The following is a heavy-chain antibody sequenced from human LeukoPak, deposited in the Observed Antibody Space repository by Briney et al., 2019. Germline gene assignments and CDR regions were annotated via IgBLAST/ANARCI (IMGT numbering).Heavy chain of an antibody. Sequence: PGGSLRLSCAASGFTFSSYAMTWVRQAPGKGLEWVSSISGSGGSTYHADSVKGRFTISRDNSKNTVYLQMNSLRAEDTAVYYCAKDRSDYYGSGSYYPAGYFDYWGQGTLVTVSS. V-gene: IGHV3-23*01. CDR3: AKDRSDYYGSGSYYPAGYFDY. CDR1: GFTFSSYA. CDR2: ISGSGGST. J-gene: IGHJ4*02. D-gene: IGHD3-10*01.